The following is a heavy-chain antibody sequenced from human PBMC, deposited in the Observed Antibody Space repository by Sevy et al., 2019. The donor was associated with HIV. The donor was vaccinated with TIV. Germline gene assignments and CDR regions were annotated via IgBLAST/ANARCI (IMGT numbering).Heavy chain of an antibody. CDR3: AHAYSGSYSHSYLYALDV. CDR2: ISHDGINE. CDR1: GFSFSYYG. V-gene: IGHV3-30*03. J-gene: IGHJ6*02. D-gene: IGHD1-26*01. Sequence: GGSLRLSCTGSGFSFSYYGIHWVRQAPGKGLDWVALISHDGINEYYADSVKGRFTISRDNSKNTVYLEMNRLRNEDTAIYFCAHAYSGSYSHSYLYALDVWGQGTTATVSS.